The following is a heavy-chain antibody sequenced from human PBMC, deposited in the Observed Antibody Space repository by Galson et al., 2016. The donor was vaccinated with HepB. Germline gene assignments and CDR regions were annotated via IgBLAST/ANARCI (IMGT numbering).Heavy chain of an antibody. D-gene: IGHD6-13*01. CDR1: GGSISNYRW. V-gene: IGHV4-4*02. CDR3: ARHLTTAGTRGFDS. J-gene: IGHJ4*02. CDR2: IYQSGST. Sequence: TLSLTCAVSGGSISNYRWWSWVRQPPGKGLEWIGGIYQSGSTNYNPSLENRVTISVDKSKNQFSLMLSSVTAADTAVYYCARHLTTAGTRGFDSWGQGTLVTVSS.